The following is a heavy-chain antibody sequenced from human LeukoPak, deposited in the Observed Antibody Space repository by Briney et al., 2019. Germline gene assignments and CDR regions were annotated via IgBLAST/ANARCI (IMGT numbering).Heavy chain of an antibody. D-gene: IGHD6-19*01. Sequence: GASVKVSCKASGYTFTSYDINWVRQATGQGLEWMGWMNPNSGNTGYAQKFQGRVTMTRNTSISTAYMELSSLRSEDTAVYYCAKIEVSSGWYWFDPWGQGTLVTVSS. CDR3: AKIEVSSGWYWFDP. J-gene: IGHJ5*02. V-gene: IGHV1-8*01. CDR1: GYTFTSYD. CDR2: MNPNSGNT.